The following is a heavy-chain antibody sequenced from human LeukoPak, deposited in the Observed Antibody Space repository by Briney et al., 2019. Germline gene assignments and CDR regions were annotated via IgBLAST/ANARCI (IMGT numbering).Heavy chain of an antibody. CDR3: IHYGSGSYSTDY. J-gene: IGHJ4*02. CDR1: GLTFSGAD. V-gene: IGHV3-73*01. Sequence: SLXXXCXASGLTFSGADMHXVRQASGKGXXWVGRIRTKGNRYATAYAASVKGRFTISRDDSKNTAYLQMNSLKTEDTAVYYCIHYGSGSYSTDYWGQGTLVTVSS. CDR2: IRTKGNRYAT. D-gene: IGHD3-10*01.